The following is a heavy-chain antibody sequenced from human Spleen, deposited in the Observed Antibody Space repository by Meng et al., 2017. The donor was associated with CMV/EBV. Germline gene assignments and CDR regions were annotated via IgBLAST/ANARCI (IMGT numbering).Heavy chain of an antibody. Sequence: ESLKISWAASGFIFKSYGMHWVRQAPAKGLELVSYISSNSSAIYYADSVKGRFTISIDNAKNSLYLQMNSLRAEDTALYYCAKDIEAVSYYGMDVWGQGTTVTVSS. CDR1: GFIFKSYG. CDR2: ISSNSSAI. D-gene: IGHD5/OR15-5a*01. CDR3: AKDIEAVSYYGMDV. V-gene: IGHV3-48*04. J-gene: IGHJ6*02.